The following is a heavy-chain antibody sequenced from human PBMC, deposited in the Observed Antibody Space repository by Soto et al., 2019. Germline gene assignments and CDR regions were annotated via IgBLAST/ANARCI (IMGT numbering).Heavy chain of an antibody. CDR1: GGSFSGYY. J-gene: IGHJ6*02. V-gene: IGHV4-34*01. CDR2: INHSGST. Sequence: SETLSLTCAVYGGSFSGYYWSWIRQPPGKGLEWIGEINHSGSTNYNPSIKSRITITVDTSKNQFSLKLSSLTAADTAVYYCARGKMATNGYYYYGMDGWGQGTTVT. D-gene: IGHD5-12*01. CDR3: ARGKMATNGYYYYGMDG.